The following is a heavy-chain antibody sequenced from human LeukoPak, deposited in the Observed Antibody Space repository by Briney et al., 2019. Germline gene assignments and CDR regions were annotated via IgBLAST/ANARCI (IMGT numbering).Heavy chain of an antibody. Sequence: GGSLRLSCAASGFTFSSYAMSWVRQAPGKGLEWVSAISGSGGSTYYADSVKGRFTITRDNSKNTLYLQMNSLRAEDTAVYYCASRPDYYGSGSYYLDAFDIWGQGTMVTVSS. D-gene: IGHD3-10*01. J-gene: IGHJ3*02. CDR1: GFTFSSYA. V-gene: IGHV3-23*01. CDR2: ISGSGGST. CDR3: ASRPDYYGSGSYYLDAFDI.